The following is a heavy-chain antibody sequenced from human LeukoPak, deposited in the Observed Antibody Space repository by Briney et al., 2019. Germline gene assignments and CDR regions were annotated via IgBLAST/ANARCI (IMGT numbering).Heavy chain of an antibody. Sequence: SETLSLTCAVYGGSFSGYYWSWIRQPPGKGLEWIGEINHSGSTNYNPSLKSRVTISVDTSKNQFSLRLSSVTAADTAVYFCMRHEEEDGYNAKPFDSWGQGTLVTVSS. CDR1: GGSFSGYY. V-gene: IGHV4-34*01. J-gene: IGHJ4*02. D-gene: IGHD5-24*01. CDR3: MRHEEEDGYNAKPFDS. CDR2: INHSGST.